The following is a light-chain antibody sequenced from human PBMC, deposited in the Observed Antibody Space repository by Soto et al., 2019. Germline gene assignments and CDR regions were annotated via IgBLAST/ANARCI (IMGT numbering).Light chain of an antibody. CDR2: DAS. CDR3: QQYDSFSKT. Sequence: DIQMTQSPSTLSASVGDRVTITCRASQSIRSWLAWYQQKPGKAPQLLIYDASNLESGVPSRCSGSGSGTEFTLTISRLQPDDFATYYCQQYDSFSKTFGRGTKVEVK. CDR1: QSIRSW. V-gene: IGKV1-5*01. J-gene: IGKJ1*01.